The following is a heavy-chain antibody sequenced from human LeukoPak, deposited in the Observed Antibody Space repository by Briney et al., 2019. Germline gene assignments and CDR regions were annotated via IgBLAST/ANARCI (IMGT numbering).Heavy chain of an antibody. J-gene: IGHJ5*02. CDR2: IYTSGST. V-gene: IGHV4-4*07. CDR3: ARAAAPLRYFDWNNWFDP. Sequence: SETLSLTCTVSGGSISSYYWSWIRQPAGKGLEWIGRIYTSGSTNYNPSLKSRVTTSVDTSKNQFSLKLSSVTAADTAVYYCARAAAPLRYFDWNNWFDPWGQGTLVTVSS. D-gene: IGHD3-9*01. CDR1: GGSISSYY.